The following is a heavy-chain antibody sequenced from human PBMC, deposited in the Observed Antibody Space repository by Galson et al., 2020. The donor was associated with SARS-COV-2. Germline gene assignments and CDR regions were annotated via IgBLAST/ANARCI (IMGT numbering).Heavy chain of an antibody. CDR2: IYPGDSDT. CDR3: ARLAGPLLCPYYYYGMDV. Sequence: GESLKISCKGSGYSLTSYWIGWVRQMPGKGLEWMGIIYPGDSDTRYSPSFQGQVTISADKAISTAYLQWSSLKASDPAMYYCARLAGPLLCPYYYYGMDVWGQETTVTVSS. CDR1: GYSLTSYW. V-gene: IGHV5-51*01. J-gene: IGHJ6*02. D-gene: IGHD3-10*02.